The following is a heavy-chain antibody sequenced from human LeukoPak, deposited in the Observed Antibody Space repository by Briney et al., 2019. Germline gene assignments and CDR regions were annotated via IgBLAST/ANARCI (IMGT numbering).Heavy chain of an antibody. CDR3: ARPPYYYDSSGYYDY. Sequence: ASVKVSCKASGYTFTSYGISWVRQAPGQGLEWMGWISAYNGNTNYAQKLQGRVTMTTDTSTSTAYMELRSLRSDDTAVYYCARPPYYYDSSGYYDYWGQGTLVTVSS. CDR1: GYTFTSYG. J-gene: IGHJ4*02. CDR2: ISAYNGNT. V-gene: IGHV1-18*01. D-gene: IGHD3-22*01.